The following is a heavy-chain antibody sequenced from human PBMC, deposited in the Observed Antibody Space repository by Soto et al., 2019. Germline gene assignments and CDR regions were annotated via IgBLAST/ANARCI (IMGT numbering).Heavy chain of an antibody. Sequence: KLSCTGSGYRFTTYWIGLVRQMPGKGLGWMGIIYPGDSDTRYSPSFQGQVTISADKSISTAYLHWSSLKASDAAMYYCARQQLGFLDYWGQGTLVTVSS. V-gene: IGHV5-51*01. D-gene: IGHD6-13*01. CDR1: GYRFTTYW. CDR2: IYPGDSDT. CDR3: ARQQLGFLDY. J-gene: IGHJ4*02.